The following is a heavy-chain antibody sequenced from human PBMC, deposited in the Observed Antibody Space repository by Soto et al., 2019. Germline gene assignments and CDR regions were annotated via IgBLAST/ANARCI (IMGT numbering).Heavy chain of an antibody. V-gene: IGHV3-48*03. J-gene: IGHJ6*02. CDR2: ISSGGTTI. CDR1: GFTLRSYK. Sequence: EVQLVESGGGLVQPGGSLRLSCAASGFTLRSYKMTWVRQAPGKGLEWLSYISSGGTTIYYADSVKGRFTISRDNAKNSLYLQMNSLRAEDTAVYYCASLRFLEWLPPGTMDVWGQGTTVTVTS. D-gene: IGHD3-3*01. CDR3: ASLRFLEWLPPGTMDV.